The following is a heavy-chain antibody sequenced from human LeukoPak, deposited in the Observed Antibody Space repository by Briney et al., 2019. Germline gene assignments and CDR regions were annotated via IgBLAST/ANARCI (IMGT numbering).Heavy chain of an antibody. J-gene: IGHJ4*02. D-gene: IGHD3-3*01. Sequence: AGRSLRLSCAASGFTFDDYAMHWVRHAPGKGLEWVSSISSSSSYIYYADSVKGRFTISRDNAKNSLYLQMNSLRAEDTAVHYCAREGGYDFWSGPFGYWGQGTLVTVSS. CDR3: AREGGYDFWSGPFGY. CDR2: ISSSSSYI. V-gene: IGHV3-21*01. CDR1: GFTFDDYA.